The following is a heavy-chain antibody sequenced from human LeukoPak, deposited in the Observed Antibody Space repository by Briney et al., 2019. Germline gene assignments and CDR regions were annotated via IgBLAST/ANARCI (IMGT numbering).Heavy chain of an antibody. Sequence: GGSLRLSCAASGFTFSSYGMHWVRQAPGKGLEWVAFIRYDGSNKYYADSVKGRFTISRDNSKNTLYLQMNSLRAEDTAVYYCAKVPRYCSGGSCYGRDYWGQGTLVTVSS. V-gene: IGHV3-30*02. J-gene: IGHJ4*02. CDR3: AKVPRYCSGGSCYGRDY. D-gene: IGHD2-15*01. CDR1: GFTFSSYG. CDR2: IRYDGSNK.